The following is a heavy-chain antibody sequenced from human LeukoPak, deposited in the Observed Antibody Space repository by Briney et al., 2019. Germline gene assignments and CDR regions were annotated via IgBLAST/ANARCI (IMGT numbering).Heavy chain of an antibody. V-gene: IGHV4-28*01. CDR2: IYYSGKT. J-gene: IGHJ2*01. CDR1: GYSISSRNW. Sequence: SETLSLTCAVSGYSISSRNWWGWIRQPPGKGLEWIGYIYYSGKTYYSPSLKSRVTMSLDTSQNQFSLKLSSVTAVDTAVYFCARYGGDSDWYFDLWGRGTLVTVSS. CDR3: ARYGGDSDWYFDL. D-gene: IGHD4-23*01.